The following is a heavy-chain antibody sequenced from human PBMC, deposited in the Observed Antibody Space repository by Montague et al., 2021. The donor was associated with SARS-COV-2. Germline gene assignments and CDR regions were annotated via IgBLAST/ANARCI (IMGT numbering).Heavy chain of an antibody. CDR3: ARKVVVADCFDF. CDR1: GDSFTYFY. Sequence: SETLSLTCSVSGDSFTYFYWSWIRQSPGKGLEWIGYISSTGSTNYNPSFKSRFTISVDTSENQFYLKVTSVTAADTAVYYCARKVVVADCFDFWGHGTLVTVSS. CDR2: ISSTGST. J-gene: IGHJ4*01. V-gene: IGHV4-59*01. D-gene: IGHD2-15*01.